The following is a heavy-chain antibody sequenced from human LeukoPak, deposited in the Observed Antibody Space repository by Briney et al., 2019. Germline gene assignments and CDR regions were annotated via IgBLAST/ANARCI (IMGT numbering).Heavy chain of an antibody. D-gene: IGHD6-13*01. CDR2: IIPILGIA. V-gene: IGHV1-69*04. CDR3: ARIAAAGSTGDY. CDR1: GGTFSSYA. Sequence: SVKVSCKASGGTFSSYAISWVRQAPGQGLEWMGRIIPILGIANYAQKFQGRVTMTRDTSTSTVYMELSSLRSEDTAVYYCARIAAAGSTGDYWGQGTLVTVSS. J-gene: IGHJ4*02.